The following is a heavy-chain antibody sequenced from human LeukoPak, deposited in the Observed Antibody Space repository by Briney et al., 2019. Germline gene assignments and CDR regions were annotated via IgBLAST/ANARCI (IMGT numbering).Heavy chain of an antibody. CDR1: GFTFNNYA. V-gene: IGHV3-23*01. CDR2: ISGSDAGT. CDR3: ARATYYDFWSGYRLGYYYYYMDV. D-gene: IGHD3-3*01. J-gene: IGHJ6*03. Sequence: GGSLRLSCAASGFTFNNYAMSWVRQAPGKGLEWVSAISGSDAGTYYADSVKGRFTISRDNAKNSLYLQMNSLRAEDTAVYYCARATYYDFWSGYRLGYYYYYMDVWGKGTTVTASS.